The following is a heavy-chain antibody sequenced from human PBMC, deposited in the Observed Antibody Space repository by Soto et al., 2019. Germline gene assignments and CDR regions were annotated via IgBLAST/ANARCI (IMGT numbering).Heavy chain of an antibody. CDR2: ISGSGGST. D-gene: IGHD7-27*01. CDR3: AKDGKLGGRYYYGMDV. J-gene: IGHJ6*02. Sequence: GGSLRLSCAASGFTFSSYAMSWVRQAPGKGLEWVSAISGSGGSTYYADSVKGRFTISRDNSKNTLYLQMNSLRAEDTAVYYCAKDGKLGGRYYYGMDVWGQGTTVTVSS. V-gene: IGHV3-23*01. CDR1: GFTFSSYA.